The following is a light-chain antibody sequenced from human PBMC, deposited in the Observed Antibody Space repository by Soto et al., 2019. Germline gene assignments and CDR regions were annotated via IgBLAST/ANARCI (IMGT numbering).Light chain of an antibody. V-gene: IGLV2-8*01. CDR3: TSYAGSNIPVV. Sequence: QSALTQPPSASGSPGQSFTISCTGTSSDVGGYNFVSWYQQHPGKAPKLMIYEVSKRPSGVPDRFSGSKSGNTASLTVSGLQADDEADYYCTSYAGSNIPVVFGGGTKVTVL. J-gene: IGLJ2*01. CDR1: SSDVGGYNF. CDR2: EVS.